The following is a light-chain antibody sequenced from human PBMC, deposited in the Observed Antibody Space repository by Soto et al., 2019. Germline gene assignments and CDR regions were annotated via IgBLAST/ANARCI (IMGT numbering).Light chain of an antibody. CDR1: SSDVGGYNY. Sequence: QSVLTQPASVSGSPGQSITISCTGTSSDVGGYNYVSWYLQHPGKAPKLMIYEVSNRPSGVSNRFSGSKSGNTASLTISGLQAEDEADYYCSSYTSSSSYVFGTGTKLTVL. J-gene: IGLJ1*01. CDR2: EVS. V-gene: IGLV2-14*01. CDR3: SSYTSSSSYV.